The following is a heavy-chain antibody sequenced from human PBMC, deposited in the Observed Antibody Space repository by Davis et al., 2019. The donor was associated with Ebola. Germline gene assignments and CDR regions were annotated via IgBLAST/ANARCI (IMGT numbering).Heavy chain of an antibody. CDR3: AKDNFAGQQLVRYYYGMDV. V-gene: IGHV3-23*01. J-gene: IGHJ6*02. Sequence: PGGSLRLSCAASGFSVSGNYMSWVRQAPGKGLEWVSAISGSGGSTYYADSVKGRFTISRDNSKNTLYLQMNSLRAEDTAVYYCAKDNFAGQQLVRYYYGMDVWGQGTTVTVSS. D-gene: IGHD6-13*01. CDR1: GFSVSGNY. CDR2: ISGSGGST.